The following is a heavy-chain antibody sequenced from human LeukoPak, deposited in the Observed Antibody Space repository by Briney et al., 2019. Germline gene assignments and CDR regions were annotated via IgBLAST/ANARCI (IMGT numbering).Heavy chain of an antibody. CDR3: GKTTAGYSSGRFPGWPVDY. J-gene: IGHJ4*02. V-gene: IGHV3-23*01. Sequence: GGSLRLSCAASGFTFNSYAMYWVRQAPGKGLEWISGILGSGGSAHYADSVKGRFTISRDNSKNTLYLQMNSLRAEDTAVYYCGKTTAGYSSGRFPGWPVDYWGQGTLVTVSS. CDR2: ILGSGGSA. D-gene: IGHD6-19*01. CDR1: GFTFNSYA.